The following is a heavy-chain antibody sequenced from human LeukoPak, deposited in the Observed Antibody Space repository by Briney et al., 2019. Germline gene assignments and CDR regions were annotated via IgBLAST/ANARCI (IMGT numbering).Heavy chain of an antibody. D-gene: IGHD2-2*01. CDR1: GFTFSDYE. J-gene: IGHJ4*02. CDR2: ISTAGSTK. Sequence: GGSLRLSCAASGFTFSDYEMNWVRQAPGKGLEWISYISTAGSTKYYAESVKGRFTISRDNAKDSLYLQMNSLRVEDTAVYFCARGGPARSWVYWGQGTLVTVS. V-gene: IGHV3-48*03. CDR3: ARGGPARSWVY.